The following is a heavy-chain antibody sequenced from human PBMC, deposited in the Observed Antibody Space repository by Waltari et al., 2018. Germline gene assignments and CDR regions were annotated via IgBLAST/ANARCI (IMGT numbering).Heavy chain of an antibody. V-gene: IGHV1-69*14. D-gene: IGHD6-13*01. Sequence: QVQLVQSGAEVKKPGSSVKVSCKASGGTFSSSAISWVRQTPGQGLEWMGGIIPIFGTANYAQKFQGRVTITADKSTSTAYMELSSLRSEDTAVYYCASGQQLGGYDAFDIWGQGTMVTVSS. CDR1: GGTFSSSA. CDR3: ASGQQLGGYDAFDI. CDR2: IIPIFGTA. J-gene: IGHJ3*02.